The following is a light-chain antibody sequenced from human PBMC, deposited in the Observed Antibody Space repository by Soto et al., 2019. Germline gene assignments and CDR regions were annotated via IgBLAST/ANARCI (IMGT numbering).Light chain of an antibody. CDR1: QSVSSN. Sequence: EVVMTQSPATLSVSPGERVILSCRASQSVSSNLVWYQQKPGQAPRVLIYGASTRATGIPARFSGSGSGTDFTLTISSLQAEDVAVYYCQQYYSTPPAFGQGTKVDIK. CDR2: GAS. CDR3: QQYYSTPPA. J-gene: IGKJ1*01. V-gene: IGKV3-15*01.